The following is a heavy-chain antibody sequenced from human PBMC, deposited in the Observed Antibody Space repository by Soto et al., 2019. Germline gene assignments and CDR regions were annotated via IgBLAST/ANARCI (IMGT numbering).Heavy chain of an antibody. D-gene: IGHD1-1*01. CDR3: VRWNGYGDH. CDR2: VSGGRGRT. V-gene: IGHV3-23*01. CDR1: GFSISVYG. J-gene: IGHJ4*02. Sequence: EVQLLESGGGLVQPGGSLRLSCAASGFSISVYGVTWVRQAPGKGLEWVSGVSGGRGRTHYRDSVKGRLSITTDNSANTAYLQMKSLRVEDTAVYYCVRWNGYGDHWGQGTRVTVS.